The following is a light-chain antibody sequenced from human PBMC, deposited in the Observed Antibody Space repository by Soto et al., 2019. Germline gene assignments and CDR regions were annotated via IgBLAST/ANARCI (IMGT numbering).Light chain of an antibody. CDR1: QSVGSY. Sequence: ELVLTQSPATLSLSPGERATLSCRASQSVGSYLAWYQQKPGQAPKLLIYDASNRATGIPARFSGSGSGTGFTLAISSLEPEDFAVSDCQQRSNWPITFGQGTRLESK. J-gene: IGKJ5*01. V-gene: IGKV3-11*01. CDR2: DAS. CDR3: QQRSNWPIT.